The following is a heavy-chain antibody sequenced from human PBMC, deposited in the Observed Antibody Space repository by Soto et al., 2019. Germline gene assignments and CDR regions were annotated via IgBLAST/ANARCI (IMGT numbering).Heavy chain of an antibody. CDR2: IYPDDSDI. V-gene: IGHV5-51*01. J-gene: IGHJ6*02. D-gene: IGHD6-13*01. CDR1: GYRFTSYW. Sequence: GEALKLSCKGSGYRFTSYWIDWVLQQPGKGLEWMGTIYPDDSDIRNSPSFQGQVTILADKSISTAYLQWRSLKASDTAMYYCARHTATAGNYYGMDVWGQGTMGTVSS. CDR3: ARHTATAGNYYGMDV.